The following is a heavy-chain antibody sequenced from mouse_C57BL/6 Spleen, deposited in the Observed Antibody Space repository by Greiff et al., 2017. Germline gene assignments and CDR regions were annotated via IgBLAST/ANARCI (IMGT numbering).Heavy chain of an antibody. D-gene: IGHD3-2*02. CDR3: TTAAQAFAY. V-gene: IGHV14-4*01. CDR2: IDPGNGDT. CDR1: GFNIKDDY. Sequence: EVKLEESGAELVRPGASVKLSCTASGFNIKDDYMHWVKQRPEQGLEWIGWIDPGNGDTEYASKFQGKATITADTSSNTAYLQLSSLTSDDAAVYYCTTAAQAFAYWGQGTLVTVSA. J-gene: IGHJ3*01.